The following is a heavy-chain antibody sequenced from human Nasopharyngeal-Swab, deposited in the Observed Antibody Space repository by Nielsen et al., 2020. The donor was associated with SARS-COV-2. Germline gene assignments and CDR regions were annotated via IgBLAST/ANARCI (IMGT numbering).Heavy chain of an antibody. J-gene: IGHJ4*02. D-gene: IGHD5-12*01. V-gene: IGHV3-23*01. CDR3: AKGYSGYEPQFDY. CDR1: GFTFSSYA. CDR2: ISGSGGST. Sequence: GESLKISCAAWGFTFSSYAMSWVRQAPGKGLEWVSAISGSGGSTYYADSVKGRFTISRDNSKNTLYLQMNSLRAEDTAVYYCAKGYSGYEPQFDYWGQGTLVTVSS.